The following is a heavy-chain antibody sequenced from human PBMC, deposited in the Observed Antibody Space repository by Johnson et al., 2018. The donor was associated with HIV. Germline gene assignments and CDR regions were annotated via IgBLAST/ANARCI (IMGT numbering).Heavy chain of an antibody. Sequence: EVQLVESGGGLVQPGGSLRLSCAASGFTFSSYWMSWVRQAPGKGLEWVANIKQDGSETYYVDSVKGRFTISRDNAKNSLYLQMNSLRAEDTALYYCAKDRQATSTLGAFDIWGQGNMVIVSS. J-gene: IGHJ3*02. CDR3: AKDRQATSTLGAFDI. D-gene: IGHD5-24*01. CDR2: IKQDGSET. V-gene: IGHV3-7*03. CDR1: GFTFSSYW.